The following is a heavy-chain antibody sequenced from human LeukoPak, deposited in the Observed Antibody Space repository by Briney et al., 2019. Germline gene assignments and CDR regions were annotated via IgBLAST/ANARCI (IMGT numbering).Heavy chain of an antibody. J-gene: IGHJ4*02. CDR2: INPDSGDS. Sequence: ASVKVSCKASGYTFTGYYIHWVRQAPGQGLEWMAWINPDSGDSYSAPKFQGRVTMTRDTSITTASMEVSWLSSDDTAVYYCATGVATAFTYWGQGTRVTVSS. D-gene: IGHD5-12*01. V-gene: IGHV1-2*02. CDR1: GYTFTGYY. CDR3: ATGVATAFTY.